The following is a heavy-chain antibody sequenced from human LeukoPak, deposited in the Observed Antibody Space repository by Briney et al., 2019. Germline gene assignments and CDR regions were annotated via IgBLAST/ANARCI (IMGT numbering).Heavy chain of an antibody. J-gene: IGHJ4*02. CDR1: VYTFTGYY. D-gene: IGHD6-13*01. CDR3: ARVSYSSIPL. V-gene: IGHV1-2*02. Sequence: ASVKVSCKASVYTFTGYYMHWVRQAPGQALESMGWINPNSGGTNHAQKFQGRVTMTRDTSISTAYMELSRLRSDDTAVYYCARVSYSSIPLWGQGTLVTVSS. CDR2: INPNSGGT.